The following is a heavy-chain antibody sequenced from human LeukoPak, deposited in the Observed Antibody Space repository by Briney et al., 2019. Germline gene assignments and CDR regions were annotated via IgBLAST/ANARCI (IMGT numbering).Heavy chain of an antibody. CDR3: ARHQRSGLYWIDY. J-gene: IGHJ4*02. CDR2: IYYSGGT. D-gene: IGHD6-19*01. V-gene: IGHV4-39*01. CDR1: GGSISSSSYY. Sequence: SETPSLTCTVSGGSISSSSYYWGWIRQPPGKGLEWIGSIYYSGGTFYNPSLKSRVTISVDTSKNQFSLKLSSVTVADTAVYYCARHQRSGLYWIDYWGQGTLVTVSS.